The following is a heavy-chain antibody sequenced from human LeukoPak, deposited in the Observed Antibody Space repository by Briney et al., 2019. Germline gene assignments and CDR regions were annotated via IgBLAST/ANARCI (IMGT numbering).Heavy chain of an antibody. V-gene: IGHV3-21*01. CDR1: GFTFSSYS. J-gene: IGHJ6*03. CDR3: ARLRLGELSLPDYYMDV. CDR2: FSSSSRYI. Sequence: PGGSLRLSCAASGFTFSSYSMNWVRQAPGKGREWVSSFSSSSRYIYYADSVKGRFTISRDNAKNSLYLQMNSLRAEDTAVYYCARLRLGELSLPDYYMDVWGKGTTVTISS. D-gene: IGHD3-16*02.